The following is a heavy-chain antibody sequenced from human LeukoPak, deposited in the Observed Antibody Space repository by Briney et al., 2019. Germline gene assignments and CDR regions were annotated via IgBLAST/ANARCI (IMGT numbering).Heavy chain of an antibody. Sequence: LRLSCXGSGFTXXSYSMNWVRQAPGKGLEWVSSISSSSSYIYYADSVKGGFTISRDNAKNSLYLQMNSLRAEDTAVYYCARDTSMIVVVRLDYWGQGTLVTVSS. CDR3: ARDTSMIVVVRLDY. D-gene: IGHD3-22*01. J-gene: IGHJ4*02. V-gene: IGHV3-21*01. CDR2: ISSSSSYI. CDR1: GFTXXSYS.